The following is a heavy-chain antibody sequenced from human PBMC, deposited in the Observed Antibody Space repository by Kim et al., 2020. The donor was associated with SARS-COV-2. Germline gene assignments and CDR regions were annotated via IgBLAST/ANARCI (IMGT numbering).Heavy chain of an antibody. D-gene: IGHD4-17*01. CDR2: IKQDGSEK. V-gene: IGHV3-7*03. Sequence: GGSLRLSCAASGFTFSSYWMSWVRQAPGKGLEWVANIKQDGSEKYYVDSVKSRFTTSRDNAKNSLYLQMNSLRAEDTAVYYCARDDPLYGDYDFDYWGQGTLVTVSS. J-gene: IGHJ4*02. CDR3: ARDDPLYGDYDFDY. CDR1: GFTFSSYW.